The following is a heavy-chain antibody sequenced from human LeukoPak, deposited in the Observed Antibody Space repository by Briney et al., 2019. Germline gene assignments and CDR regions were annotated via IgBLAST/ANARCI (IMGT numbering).Heavy chain of an antibody. Sequence: PGGSLRLSCAASGFTFSSYAMSWVRQAPGKGLEWVSAISGSGGSTYYADSVKGRFTISRDNSKNTPYLQMNSLRAEDTAVYYCAKDFKSYDILTGFDYWGQGTLVTVSS. CDR2: ISGSGGST. D-gene: IGHD3-9*01. CDR1: GFTFSSYA. J-gene: IGHJ4*02. V-gene: IGHV3-23*01. CDR3: AKDFKSYDILTGFDY.